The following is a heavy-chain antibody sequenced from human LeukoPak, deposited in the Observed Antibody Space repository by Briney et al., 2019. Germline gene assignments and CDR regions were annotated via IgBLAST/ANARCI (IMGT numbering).Heavy chain of an antibody. D-gene: IGHD3-3*01. Sequence: GGSLRLSCAASGFPFSAYGMHWVRQAPGEGLEWVARLLDEGRKDYANSVKGRFTVSRDNSKDTLYLQMDSLRAEDTAVYYCARGGLTITMFGVTIIRNFDYWGQGTLVTVSS. V-gene: IGHV3-30*02. CDR2: LLDEGRK. CDR1: GFPFSAYG. J-gene: IGHJ4*02. CDR3: ARGGLTITMFGVTIIRNFDY.